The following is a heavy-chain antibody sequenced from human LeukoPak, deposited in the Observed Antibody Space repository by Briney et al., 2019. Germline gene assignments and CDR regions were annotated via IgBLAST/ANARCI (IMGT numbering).Heavy chain of an antibody. CDR2: INPNSGGT. CDR1: GYTFTGYY. J-gene: IGHJ5*02. V-gene: IGHV1-2*02. CDR3: ARGTIGGDNWFDP. Sequence: GASVKVSCKASGYTFTGYYMHWVRQAPGQGLEWMGWINPNSGGTNYAQKFQGRVTMTRDTSISTAYMELSRLRSDDTAVYYCARGTIGGDNWFDPWGQGTLVTVSS. D-gene: IGHD3-16*01.